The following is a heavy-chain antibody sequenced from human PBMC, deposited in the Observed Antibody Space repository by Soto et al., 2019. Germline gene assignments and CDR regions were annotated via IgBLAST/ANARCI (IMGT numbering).Heavy chain of an antibody. V-gene: IGHV4-34*01. CDR1: GASLSDNY. Sequence: SETLSLTCAVYGASLSDNYCNWLRQPPGKGLEWIGEINHSGNTNYNPSLRSRVTISIDTSKNQLSLNLRSVSAADPAVYYCARGRGEFDAWRQGTPVTVSS. D-gene: IGHD2-21*01. CDR3: ARGRGEFDA. J-gene: IGHJ5*02. CDR2: INHSGNT.